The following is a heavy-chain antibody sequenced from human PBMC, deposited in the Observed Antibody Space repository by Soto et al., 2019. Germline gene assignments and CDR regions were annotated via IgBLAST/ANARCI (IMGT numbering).Heavy chain of an antibody. CDR2: IIPIFGTA. CDR1: GGTFSSYA. D-gene: IGHD2-21*02. V-gene: IGHV1-69*13. J-gene: IGHJ4*02. Sequence: VASVKVSCKASGGTFSSYAISWVRQAPGQGLEWMGGIIPIFGTANYAQKFQGRVTITADESTSTAYMELSSLRSEDTAVYYCARDQGYCGGDCYAPTPFDYWGQGTLVTVSS. CDR3: ARDQGYCGGDCYAPTPFDY.